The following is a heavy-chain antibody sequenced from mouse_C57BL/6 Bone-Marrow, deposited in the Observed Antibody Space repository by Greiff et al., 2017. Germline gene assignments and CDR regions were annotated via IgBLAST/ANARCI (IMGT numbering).Heavy chain of an antibody. J-gene: IGHJ3*01. CDR1: GYTFTSYG. V-gene: IGHV1-81*01. CDR3: AWPSPWFAY. Sequence: QVQLKESGAELARPGASVKLSCKASGYTFTSYGISWVKQRTGQGLEWIGEIYPRSGNTYYNEKFKGKATLTADKSSSTSYMVLRSLTSEDSAVYFCAWPSPWFAYWGQGTLVTVAA. CDR2: IYPRSGNT.